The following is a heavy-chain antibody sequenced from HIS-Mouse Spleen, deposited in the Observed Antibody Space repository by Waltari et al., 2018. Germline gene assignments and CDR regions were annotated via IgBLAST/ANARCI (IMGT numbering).Heavy chain of an antibody. V-gene: IGHV3-30*18. J-gene: IGHJ4*02. CDR3: AKASSGWLDY. CDR2: ISYDGSNK. D-gene: IGHD6-19*01. Sequence: QAQLVESGAGVVQPGRSMRLSCAAAGFSFGSDGMPWVRQAPGKGLEWVAVISYDGSNKYYADSVKGRLSISRDNSKNTLYLQMNSLRAEDTAVYYCAKASSGWLDYWGQGTLVTVSS. CDR1: GFSFGSDG.